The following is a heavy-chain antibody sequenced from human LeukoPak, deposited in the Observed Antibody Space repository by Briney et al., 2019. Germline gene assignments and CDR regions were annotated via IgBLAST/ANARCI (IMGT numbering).Heavy chain of an antibody. CDR1: GYTFTGYY. J-gene: IGHJ4*02. CDR2: IYPNSGAT. V-gene: IGHV1-2*02. CDR3: GTLLSNGPFDY. Sequence: AASVKVSCKASGYTFTGYYMHWVRQAPGQGLEWMGYIYPNSGATKYAQKFQGRVTMTRDTSISTAYMELSGLRSDDTAVYYCGTLLSNGPFDYWGQGSLVTVSS.